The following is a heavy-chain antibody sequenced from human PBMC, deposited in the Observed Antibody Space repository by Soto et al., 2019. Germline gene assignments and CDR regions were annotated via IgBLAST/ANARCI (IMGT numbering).Heavy chain of an antibody. D-gene: IGHD1-26*01. V-gene: IGHV3-30-3*01. J-gene: IGHJ4*02. CDR1: GFTFSSYA. Sequence: QVQLVESGGGVVQPGRSLRLSCAASGFTFSSYAMHWVRQAPGKGLEWVAVISYDGSNKYYADSVKGRFTISRDNSKNTLYLQMNSLRAEDTAVYYCARDSDLSGSYGDFDYWGQGTLVTVSS. CDR2: ISYDGSNK. CDR3: ARDSDLSGSYGDFDY.